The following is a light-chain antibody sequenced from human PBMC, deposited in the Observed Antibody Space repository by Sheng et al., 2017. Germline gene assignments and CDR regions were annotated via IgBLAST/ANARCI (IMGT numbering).Light chain of an antibody. CDR1: QDISNY. CDR2: DAS. CDR3: QQSNSNPRT. Sequence: DIQMTQSPSSLSASVGDRVTITCQASQDISNYLNWYQQKPGKAPKLLIYDASNLETGVPSRFSGSGSGTDFSLTISSLQPEDFATYYCQQSNSNPRTFGQGTKVEIK. V-gene: IGKV1-39*01. J-gene: IGKJ1*01.